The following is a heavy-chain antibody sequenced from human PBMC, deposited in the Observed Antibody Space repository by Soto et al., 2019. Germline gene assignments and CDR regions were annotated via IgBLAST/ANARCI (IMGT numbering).Heavy chain of an antibody. CDR3: ARDSDGGAQRWLDP. CDR1: GGSISSGGYY. J-gene: IGHJ5*02. CDR2: IYYSGST. D-gene: IGHD2-2*01. V-gene: IGHV4-31*03. Sequence: SETLSLTCTVSGGSISSGGYYWSWIRQHPGKGLEWIGYIYYSGSTYYNPSLKSRVTISVDTSKNQFSLKLSSVTAADTAVYYCARDSDGGAQRWLDPCGQGTLVTVST.